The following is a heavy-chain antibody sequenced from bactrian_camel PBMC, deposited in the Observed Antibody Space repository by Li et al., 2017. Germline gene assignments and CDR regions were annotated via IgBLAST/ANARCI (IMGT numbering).Heavy chain of an antibody. D-gene: IGHD2*01. CDR2: IDSEGNI. V-gene: IGHV3S55*01. J-gene: IGHJ4*01. Sequence: QLVESGGGSVQGGRSLQLSCAISGARYGGYCLAWFRQAPGKEREGVAAIDSEGNINYADDVKGRFTISKDDAKKTLYLGMNSLKPEDSAMYYCAADFIPHFRGGTWTTESAVWGQGTQVTVS. CDR1: GARYGGYC. CDR3: AADFIPHFRGGTWTTESAV.